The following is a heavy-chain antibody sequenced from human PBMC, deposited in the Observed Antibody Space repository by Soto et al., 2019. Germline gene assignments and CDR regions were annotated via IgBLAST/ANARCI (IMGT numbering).Heavy chain of an antibody. CDR3: ARGWDANS. Sequence: PSETLSLTCTVSGASVSSGNHYWSWIRQPPGKRLEWIGFIYNGVITNYSPSLKSRVSISADTSRNQFSLKVSSVTAADTAVYYCARGWDANSWGQGALVTSPQ. D-gene: IGHD6-19*01. V-gene: IGHV4-61*01. CDR2: IYNGVIT. J-gene: IGHJ4*02. CDR1: GASVSSGNHY.